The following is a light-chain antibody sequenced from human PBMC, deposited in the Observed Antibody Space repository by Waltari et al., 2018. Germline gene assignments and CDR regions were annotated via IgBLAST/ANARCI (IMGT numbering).Light chain of an antibody. V-gene: IGKV1-5*03. CDR2: KAS. CDR1: QSISSW. J-gene: IGKJ1*01. CDR3: QQYTSYPWT. Sequence: DIQMTQSPSTLSASVVDRVTITCRASQSISSWLAWYQQKPGKAPKLLSFKASSLESGVPSRFSGSGSGTEFTLTISSLQPDDFAIYYCQQYTSYPWTFGQGTKVEIK.